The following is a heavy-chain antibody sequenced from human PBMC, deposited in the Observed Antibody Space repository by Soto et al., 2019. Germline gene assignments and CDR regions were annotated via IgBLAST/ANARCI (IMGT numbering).Heavy chain of an antibody. J-gene: IGHJ4*02. CDR2: LSGSGGTT. V-gene: IGHV3-23*01. CDR1: GFTFSSYA. D-gene: IGHD6-19*01. CDR3: AKSRAHGSGWYKFAY. Sequence: GGSLRLSCAASGFTFSSYAMSWVRQAPGKGLEWVSCLSGSGGTTYYADSVKGRFTISRDNSKNTLYLQMNSLRVEDTAVYYCAKSRAHGSGWYKFAYWGQGTMGTVSS.